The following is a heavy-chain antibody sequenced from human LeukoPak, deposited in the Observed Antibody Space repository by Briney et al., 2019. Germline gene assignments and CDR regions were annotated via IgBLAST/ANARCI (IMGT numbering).Heavy chain of an antibody. CDR1: GGSISGYY. D-gene: IGHD5-24*01. J-gene: IGHJ4*02. Sequence: PSETLSLTCTVSGGSISGYYWSWIRRPPGKGLEWIGYIYYSGSTNYNPSLKSRVTISVDTSKNQSSLKLSSVTAADAAVYYCARDLDDGYNLALDYWGQGTLVTVSS. CDR3: ARDLDDGYNLALDY. V-gene: IGHV4-59*01. CDR2: IYYSGST.